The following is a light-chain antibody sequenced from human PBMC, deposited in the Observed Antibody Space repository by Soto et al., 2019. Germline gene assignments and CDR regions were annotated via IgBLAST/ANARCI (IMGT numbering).Light chain of an antibody. J-gene: IGKJ1*01. CDR2: DAS. Sequence: AIQLIQSPSSLSASLPDRVTITCRASQGISSALAWYQQRPGKAPRLLIYDASSLQDGVPSRFRGSGSGTDFTLTISSLQPEDFATYYCQQFNFYPWTFGQGTKVEIK. CDR1: QGISSA. CDR3: QQFNFYPWT. V-gene: IGKV1-13*02.